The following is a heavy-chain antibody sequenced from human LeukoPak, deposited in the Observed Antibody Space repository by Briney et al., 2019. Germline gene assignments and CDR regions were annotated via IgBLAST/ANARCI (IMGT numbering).Heavy chain of an antibody. Sequence: SETLSLTCAVYGGSFSGYYWSWIRQPPGKGLEWIGEINHSGSTNYNPSLKSRVTISVDTSKYQFSLKLSSVTAADTAVYYCARAVVAGQAIDYWGQGTLVTVSS. V-gene: IGHV4-34*01. J-gene: IGHJ4*02. CDR1: GGSFSGYY. CDR3: ARAVVAGQAIDY. D-gene: IGHD6-19*01. CDR2: INHSGST.